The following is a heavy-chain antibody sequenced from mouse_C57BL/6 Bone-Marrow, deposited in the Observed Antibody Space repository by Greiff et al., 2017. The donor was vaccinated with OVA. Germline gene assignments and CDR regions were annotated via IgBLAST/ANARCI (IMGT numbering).Heavy chain of an antibody. V-gene: IGHV14-4*01. J-gene: IGHJ4*01. D-gene: IGHD2-2*01. CDR2: IDPENGDT. Sequence: VQLQQSGAELVRPGASVKLSCTASGFNIKDDYMHWVKQRPEQGLEWIGWIDPENGDTEYASKFQGKATITADTSSNTAYLQLSSLTSEDTAVYYCARRAMVTTSGNAMDYWGQGTSVTVSS. CDR3: ARRAMVTTSGNAMDY. CDR1: GFNIKDDY.